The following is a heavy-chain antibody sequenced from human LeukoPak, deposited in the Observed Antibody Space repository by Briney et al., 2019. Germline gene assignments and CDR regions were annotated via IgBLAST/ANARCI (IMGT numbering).Heavy chain of an antibody. CDR3: ASSPAVAAAGDYFDY. D-gene: IGHD6-19*01. CDR1: GGSISSSSYY. J-gene: IGHJ4*02. Sequence: SETLSLTCTVSGGSISSSSYYWGWIRQPPGKGLEWIGSMYYSGSTYYHPSLKSRVTLSVDTSKNQFSLKLSSVTAADTAVYYCASSPAVAAAGDYFDYWGQGTLVTVSS. V-gene: IGHV4-39*01. CDR2: MYYSGST.